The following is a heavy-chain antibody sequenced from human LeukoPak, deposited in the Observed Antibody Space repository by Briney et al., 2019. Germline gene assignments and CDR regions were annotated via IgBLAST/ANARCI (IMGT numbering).Heavy chain of an antibody. J-gene: IGHJ4*02. CDR2: IKRDGSEK. CDR3: AKEGNWNLDY. CDR1: GFSFSTNW. V-gene: IGHV3-7*01. Sequence: VGCLRLSCVASGFSFSTNWMDWVRQAPGKGLGWVANIKRDGSEKNYVDSVKGRFTISRDNAKNTLYLEMNSLRAEDTAVYYCAKEGNWNLDYWGQGALVTVSS. D-gene: IGHD1-1*01.